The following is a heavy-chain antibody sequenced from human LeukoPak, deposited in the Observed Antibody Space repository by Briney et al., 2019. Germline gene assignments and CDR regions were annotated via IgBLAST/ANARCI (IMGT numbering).Heavy chain of an antibody. D-gene: IGHD3-16*01. V-gene: IGHV3-30*03. CDR1: GFTFSSYG. Sequence: GGSLRLSCAASGFTFSSYGMHWVRQAPGKGLEWVAVISYDGSNKYYADSVKGRFTISRDNSKNTLYLQMNSLRAEDTAVYYCARDRSAYDYGFNWFDPWGQGTLVTVSS. CDR3: ARDRSAYDYGFNWFDP. J-gene: IGHJ5*02. CDR2: ISYDGSNK.